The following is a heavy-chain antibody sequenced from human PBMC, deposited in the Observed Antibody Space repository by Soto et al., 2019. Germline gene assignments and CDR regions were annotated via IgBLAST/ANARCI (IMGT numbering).Heavy chain of an antibody. J-gene: IGHJ4*02. D-gene: IGHD1-20*01. CDR3: AHRRGGYNWDDAHFDY. CDR2: IYWDDDK. CDR1: GFSLSTTGVG. Sequence: QITLKESGPTLVKPTQTLTLTCTFSGFSLSTTGVGVGWIRQPPGKALEWLALIYWDDDKRYSPSLKSRLTLTKDTSRNQVILTVTNMDPVDTATYYCAHRRGGYNWDDAHFDYWGQGTLVTVSS. V-gene: IGHV2-5*02.